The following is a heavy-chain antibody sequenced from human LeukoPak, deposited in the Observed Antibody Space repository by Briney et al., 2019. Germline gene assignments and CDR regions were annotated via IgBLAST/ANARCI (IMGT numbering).Heavy chain of an antibody. J-gene: IGHJ4*02. CDR3: AKLEGYGSGTPLDY. Sequence: GGSLRLSCAASGFTFDDYAMHWVRQAPGKGLEWVSGISWNSGSIGYADSVKGRFTISRDNAKNSLYLQMNSLRAEDTALYYCAKLEGYGSGTPLDYWGQGTLVTVSS. V-gene: IGHV3-9*01. D-gene: IGHD3-10*01. CDR2: ISWNSGSI. CDR1: GFTFDDYA.